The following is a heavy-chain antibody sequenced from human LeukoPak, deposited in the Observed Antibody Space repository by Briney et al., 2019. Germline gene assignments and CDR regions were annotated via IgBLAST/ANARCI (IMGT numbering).Heavy chain of an antibody. CDR3: ARDLLYYDSSGYYDY. J-gene: IGHJ4*02. CDR2: ISSSSSTI. Sequence: GGSLRLSCAASGLAFSGYGMSWVRQAPGKGLEWVSYISSSSSTIYYADSVKGRFTISRDNAKNSLYLQMNSLRAEDTAVYYCARDLLYYDSSGYYDYWGQGTQVTVSS. CDR1: GLAFSGYG. D-gene: IGHD3-22*01. V-gene: IGHV3-48*01.